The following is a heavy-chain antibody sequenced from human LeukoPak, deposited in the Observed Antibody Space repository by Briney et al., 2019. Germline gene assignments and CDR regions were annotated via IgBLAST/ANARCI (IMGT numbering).Heavy chain of an antibody. D-gene: IGHD3-10*01. V-gene: IGHV4-59*01. Sequence: SETLSLTCTVSGGSISSYYWSWIRQPPGKGLEWIGYIYYSGSTNYNPSLKSRVTISVDTSKNQFSLKLSSVTAADTAVYYCARHKGRWFGEPHDAFDIWGQGTMVTVSS. J-gene: IGHJ3*02. CDR3: ARHKGRWFGEPHDAFDI. CDR1: GGSISSYY. CDR2: IYYSGST.